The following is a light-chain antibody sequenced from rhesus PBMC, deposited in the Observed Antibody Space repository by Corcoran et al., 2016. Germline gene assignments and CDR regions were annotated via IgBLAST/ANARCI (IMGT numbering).Light chain of an antibody. CDR2: RAS. J-gene: IGKJ3*01. Sequence: DIQMTQSPSSLSASVGDRVTITCRASQGISNWLAWYQQKPGKAPKLLLYRASNLETGAPSRLSGSGSGTDCTLTISSLQPEDIATYYCQQHDNSPFTFGPGTKLDIK. CDR1: QGISNW. CDR3: QQHDNSPFT. V-gene: IGKV1-69*01.